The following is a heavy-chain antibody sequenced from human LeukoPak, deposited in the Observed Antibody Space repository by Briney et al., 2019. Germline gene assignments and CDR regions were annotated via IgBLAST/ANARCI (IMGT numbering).Heavy chain of an antibody. CDR2: ISTSSTI. CDR1: GFTFSSYN. J-gene: IGHJ4*02. D-gene: IGHD6-19*01. CDR3: ARGSGWDIDY. Sequence: PGGSLRLSCAASGFTFSSYNMNWVRQAPGKGLEWVSYISTSSTIYYADSVKGRFTISRDNAKNSLYLQMNSLRDEDTAVYYCARGSGWDIDYWGQGTLVTVSS. V-gene: IGHV3-48*02.